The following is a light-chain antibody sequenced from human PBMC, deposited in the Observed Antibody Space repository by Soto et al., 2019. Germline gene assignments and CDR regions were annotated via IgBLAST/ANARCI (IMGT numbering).Light chain of an antibody. V-gene: IGKV3-20*01. Sequence: IVLTQSPGTLSVSPGERVTLSCRASQSVSSSYLAWYQQKPGQARRLLIYGASSRATGIPDRFSGSGAGTDFTLTISRLEPEDFAVYSCQLRRTFGQGTKVDIK. J-gene: IGKJ1*01. CDR3: QLRRT. CDR2: GAS. CDR1: QSVSSSY.